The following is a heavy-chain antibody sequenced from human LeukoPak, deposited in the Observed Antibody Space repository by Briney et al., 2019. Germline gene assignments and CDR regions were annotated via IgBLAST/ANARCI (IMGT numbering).Heavy chain of an antibody. J-gene: IGHJ4*02. V-gene: IGHV4-34*01. Sequence: SDTLSLTCAVYGGSFSGYYWSWIRQPPGKGLEWIGEINHSGSTNYNPSLKSRVTISVDTSKNQFSLKLSSVTAADTAVYYCARGSRRSSSSWTDYWGQGTLVTVSS. CDR3: ARGSRRSSSSWTDY. CDR2: INHSGST. CDR1: GGSFSGYY. D-gene: IGHD6-13*01.